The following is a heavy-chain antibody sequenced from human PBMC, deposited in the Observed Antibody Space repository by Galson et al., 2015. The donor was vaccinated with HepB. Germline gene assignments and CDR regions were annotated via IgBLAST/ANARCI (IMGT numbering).Heavy chain of an antibody. CDR1: GFTFSPYS. J-gene: IGHJ4*02. CDR3: AKGFPVDGSGLHD. V-gene: IGHV3-23*01. CDR2: VSGGGEPT. Sequence: SLRLSCAASGFTFSPYSMNWVRQAPGQGLEWIAAVSGGGEPTFYPDPVKGRLILPRDNLKKNVYLQMNSLRVEDTAVYWCAKGFPVDGSGLHDWGQGTQVTVS. D-gene: IGHD6-19*01.